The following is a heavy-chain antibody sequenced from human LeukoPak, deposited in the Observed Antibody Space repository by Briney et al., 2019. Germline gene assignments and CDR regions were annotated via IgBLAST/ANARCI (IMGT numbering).Heavy chain of an antibody. D-gene: IGHD2-15*01. CDR1: GFTFSSYS. Sequence: GGSLRLSCAASGFTFSSYSMNWVRQAPGKGLEWVSSISIGSNYIYYGDSVKGRFAISRDNAKNSLYLQMNSLRAEDTAVYYCVRGKWSTRHWGQGTLVTVSS. J-gene: IGHJ4*02. CDR3: VRGKWSTRH. V-gene: IGHV3-21*01. CDR2: ISIGSNYI.